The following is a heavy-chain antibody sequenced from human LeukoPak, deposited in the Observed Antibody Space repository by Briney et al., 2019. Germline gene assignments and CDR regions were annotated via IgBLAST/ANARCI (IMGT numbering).Heavy chain of an antibody. D-gene: IGHD2-8*01. CDR2: IKQDGSEK. V-gene: IGHV3-7*01. CDR3: ARDHFTKPIDY. J-gene: IGHJ4*02. Sequence: PGGSLRLSCAASGFTFSSYWMSWVRQAPGKGLEWVANIKQDGSEKYYVDSVKGRFTISRDNAKNSLYLQMNSLRAEDTAVYYCARDHFTKPIDYWGQGTLVTVSP. CDR1: GFTFSSYW.